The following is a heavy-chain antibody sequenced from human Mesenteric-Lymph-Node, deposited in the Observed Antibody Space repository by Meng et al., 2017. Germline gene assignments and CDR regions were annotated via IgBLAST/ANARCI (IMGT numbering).Heavy chain of an antibody. CDR1: GDSVSRNSAT. Sequence: QVQLRQSGPGLMKPSQTLPLTCAISGDSVSRNSATWKWIRQSPSRGLEWLGMTCYRSKWYYDYAVSVKSRITINPDTSRNQFSLQLNSVTPEDTAVYYCASWYFNYWGQGTLVTVSS. CDR3: ASWYFNY. J-gene: IGHJ4*02. V-gene: IGHV6-1*01. CDR2: TCYRSKWYY.